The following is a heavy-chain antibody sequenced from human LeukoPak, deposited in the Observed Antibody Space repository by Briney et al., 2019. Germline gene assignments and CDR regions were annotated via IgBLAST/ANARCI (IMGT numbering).Heavy chain of an antibody. J-gene: IGHJ4*02. Sequence: SETLSLTCAVYGGSFSGYYWSWIRQPPGKGLEWIGEINHSGSTNYNPSLKSRVTISVDTSKNQFSLKLRSVTAADTAVYYCARLCGNYQNYFGYWGQGTLVTVSS. D-gene: IGHD1-26*01. CDR2: INHSGST. CDR3: ARLCGNYQNYFGY. V-gene: IGHV4-34*01. CDR1: GGSFSGYY.